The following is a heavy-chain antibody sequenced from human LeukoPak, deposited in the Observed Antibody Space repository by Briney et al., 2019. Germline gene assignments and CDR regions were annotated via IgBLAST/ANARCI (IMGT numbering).Heavy chain of an antibody. CDR3: AREPRYSSGWYHFDY. J-gene: IGHJ4*02. CDR1: GITVSSNY. V-gene: IGHV3-66*01. Sequence: GGSLRLSCAASGITVSSNYMSWVRQAPGKGLEWVSVIYSGGSTFYADSVKGRFTISRDNSKNTLYLQMNSLRAEDTAVYYCAREPRYSSGWYHFDYWSQGTLVTVSS. CDR2: IYSGGST. D-gene: IGHD6-13*01.